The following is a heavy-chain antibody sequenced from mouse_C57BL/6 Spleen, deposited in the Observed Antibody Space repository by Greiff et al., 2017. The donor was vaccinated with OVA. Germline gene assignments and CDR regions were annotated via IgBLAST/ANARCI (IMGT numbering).Heavy chain of an antibody. J-gene: IGHJ2*01. CDR1: GYTFTDYE. V-gene: IGHV1-15*01. CDR2: IDPETGGT. CDR3: TRWPDYFDY. Sequence: QVQLKQSGAELVRPGASVTLSCKASGYTFTDYEMHWVKQTPVHGLEWIGAIDPETGGTAYNQKFKGKAILTADKSSSTAYMELRSLTSEDSAVYYCTRWPDYFDYWGQGTTLTVSS.